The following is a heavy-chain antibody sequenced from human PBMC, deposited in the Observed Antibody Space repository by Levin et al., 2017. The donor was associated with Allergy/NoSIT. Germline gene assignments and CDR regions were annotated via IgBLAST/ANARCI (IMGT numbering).Heavy chain of an antibody. D-gene: IGHD3-10*01. CDR2: IDWENDK. J-gene: IGHJ5*02. CDR3: ARSLYVSRGYQAFDP. Sequence: SGPMLVKPTQTLTLTCALSGFSLSSSGMCVNWVRQRPGKALEWLALIDWENDKYYSPALRTRLTISKDTSKNQVVLTMTNMDPVDTATYYCARSLYVSRGYQAFDPWGQGTLVTVSS. CDR1: GFSLSSSGMC. V-gene: IGHV2-70*20.